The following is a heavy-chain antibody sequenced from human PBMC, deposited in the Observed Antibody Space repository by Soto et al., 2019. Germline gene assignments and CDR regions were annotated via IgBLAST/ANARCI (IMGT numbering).Heavy chain of an antibody. CDR2: VIPMFGPP. CDR3: ARDYDTGGYLDY. J-gene: IGHJ4*02. D-gene: IGHD3-22*01. CDR1: GGTFSNYA. V-gene: IGHV1-69*13. Sequence: SVKVSCKASGGTFSNYAFGEVLRSPVQGLEWMGEVIPMFGPPSYAQEFRGRVTITADESTSTVYMELSSLTSDDTAVYYCARDYDTGGYLDYWGQGTMVTVSS.